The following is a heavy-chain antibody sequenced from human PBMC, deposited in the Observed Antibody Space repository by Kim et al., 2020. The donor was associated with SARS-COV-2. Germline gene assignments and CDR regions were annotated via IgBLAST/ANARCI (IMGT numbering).Heavy chain of an antibody. Sequence: SETLSLTCTVSGGSISSSSYYWGWIRQPPGKGLEWIGSIYYSGSTYYNPSLKSRVTISVDTSKNQFSLKLSSVTAADTAVYYCARRGFWWFDPWGQGTLVTVSS. J-gene: IGHJ5*02. CDR1: GGSISSSSYY. D-gene: IGHD3-10*01. CDR2: IYYSGST. V-gene: IGHV4-39*01. CDR3: ARRGFWWFDP.